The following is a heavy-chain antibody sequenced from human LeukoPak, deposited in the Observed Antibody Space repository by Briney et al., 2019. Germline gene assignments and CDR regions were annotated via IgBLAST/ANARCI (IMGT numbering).Heavy chain of an antibody. CDR3: ARHWGRNWFDP. CDR2: IYYSGST. CDR1: GGSISSYY. D-gene: IGHD3-16*01. J-gene: IGHJ5*02. V-gene: IGHV4-59*08. Sequence: PSETLSLTCTVSGGSISSYYWSWIRQPPGKGLEWIGYIYYSGSTNYNPSLKSRVTISVDTSKNQFSLKLSSVTAADTAVYYCARHWGRNWFDPWGQGTLVTVSS.